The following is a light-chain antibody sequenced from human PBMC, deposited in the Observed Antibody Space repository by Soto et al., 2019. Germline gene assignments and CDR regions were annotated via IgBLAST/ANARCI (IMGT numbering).Light chain of an antibody. CDR3: QQGHNWPLT. J-gene: IGKJ2*01. V-gene: IGKV3-15*01. CDR1: QSISTE. CDR2: SAS. Sequence: EIVMTQSPATLSASPGERATLSCRASQSISTELAWYQQKPGQPPRLLIYSASTMATGVPARFTGSGSGSEFTLTISGLQSEDFAVYYCQQGHNWPLTFGQGTRLEIK.